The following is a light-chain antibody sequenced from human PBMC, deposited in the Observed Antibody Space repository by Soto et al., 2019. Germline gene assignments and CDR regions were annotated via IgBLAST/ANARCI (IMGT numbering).Light chain of an antibody. CDR1: QSVLYSSYNKSY. J-gene: IGKJ5*01. V-gene: IGKV4-1*01. Sequence: DIALTQSPDSLALSLGERATMNCKSSQSVLYSSYNKSYLAWYQVKPGRPPKLLFSWASTRESGVPDRFRGSGSGTDFNLTISSLQAEDVAVYYCQQYYSTLITFGQGTRLEIK. CDR2: WAS. CDR3: QQYYSTLIT.